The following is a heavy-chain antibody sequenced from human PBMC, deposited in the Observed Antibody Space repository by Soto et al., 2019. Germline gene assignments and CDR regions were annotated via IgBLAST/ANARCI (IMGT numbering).Heavy chain of an antibody. V-gene: IGHV3-15*01. J-gene: IGHJ6*03. D-gene: IGHD3-3*01. CDR3: TTTLRDGITIFGVAGDYYYYMDV. CDR2: IKSKTDGGTT. CDR1: GFTFSNAW. Sequence: GGSLRLSCAASGFTFSNAWMSWVRQAPGKGLEWVGRIKSKTDGGTTDYAAPVKGRFTISRDDSKNTLYLQMNSLKTTDTAVYYCTTTLRDGITIFGVAGDYYYYMDVWGKGTTVTVSS.